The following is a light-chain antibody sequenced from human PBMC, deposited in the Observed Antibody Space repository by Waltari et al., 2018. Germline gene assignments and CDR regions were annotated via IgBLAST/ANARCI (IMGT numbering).Light chain of an antibody. CDR1: SSNLGSNT. CDR2: SNN. CDR3: AAWDDSLNGVV. V-gene: IGLV1-44*01. Sequence: QSVLTQPPSASGTPGQRVTISCSGSSSNLGSNTVNWYQQRPGTAPKLLIYSNNHRASGVPERFSGAKSGTSASLAITGLQSEDEADYYCAAWDDSLNGVVFGGGTKLTVL. J-gene: IGLJ2*01.